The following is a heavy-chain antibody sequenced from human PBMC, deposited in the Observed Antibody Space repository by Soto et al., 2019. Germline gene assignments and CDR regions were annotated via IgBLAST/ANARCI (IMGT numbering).Heavy chain of an antibody. CDR3: AKDSQLGYCTTGVCHLEN. Sequence: QVQLVESGGGVVQPGWSLRLSCVVSGFTFRSYGMHWVRQAPGKGLEWVARISFDGGHEYYADAVTGRFTISRDNSKSTLYLQMNSLTPEDSAVYYCAKDSQLGYCTTGVCHLENWGQGTLVTVS. V-gene: IGHV3-30*18. CDR1: GFTFRSYG. D-gene: IGHD2-8*01. J-gene: IGHJ4*02. CDR2: ISFDGGHE.